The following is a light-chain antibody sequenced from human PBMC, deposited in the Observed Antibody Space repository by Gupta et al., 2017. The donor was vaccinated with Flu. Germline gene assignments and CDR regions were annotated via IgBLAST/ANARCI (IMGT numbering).Light chain of an antibody. J-gene: IGLJ3*02. CDR2: VNS. CDR1: SSNIGAGYD. V-gene: IGLV1-40*01. Sequence: QSVLTQPPSVSGAPGQRVTISCTGSSSNIGAGYDVHWYQQLPGTAPKLLIYVNSNRPSGVPDRFSGSKSGTSASIAITGLQAEDEADYYCQSYDSSLSGSVFGGGTKLTVL. CDR3: QSYDSSLSGSV.